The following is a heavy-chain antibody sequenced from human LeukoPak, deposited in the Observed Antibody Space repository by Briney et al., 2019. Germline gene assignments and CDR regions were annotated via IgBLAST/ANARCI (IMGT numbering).Heavy chain of an antibody. CDR1: GGTFSSYA. D-gene: IGHD5-24*01. J-gene: IGHJ3*01. V-gene: IGHV1-69*13. CDR2: IIPIFGTP. CDR3: ARGNWLQTIRTDAFDV. Sequence: SSVKVSCKASGGTFSSYAISWVRQAPGQGLEWMGGIIPIFGTPNYARKFQGRVTITADESTSTAYIELSSLRSDDTAVYYCARGNWLQTIRTDAFDVWGQGTMVTVSS.